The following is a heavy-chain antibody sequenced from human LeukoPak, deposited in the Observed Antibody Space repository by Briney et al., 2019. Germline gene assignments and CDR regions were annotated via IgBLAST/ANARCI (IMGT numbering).Heavy chain of an antibody. CDR1: GFTFSSYS. J-gene: IGHJ4*02. CDR3: ARVTTQWLVSTIDY. Sequence: GGSLRLSCAASGFTFSSYSMNWVRQAPGKGLEWVSSISSSSSYIYYADSVKGRFTISRDNAKNSLYLQMNSLRAEDTAVYYCARVTTQWLVSTIDYWGQGTQVTVSS. D-gene: IGHD6-19*01. V-gene: IGHV3-21*01. CDR2: ISSSSSYI.